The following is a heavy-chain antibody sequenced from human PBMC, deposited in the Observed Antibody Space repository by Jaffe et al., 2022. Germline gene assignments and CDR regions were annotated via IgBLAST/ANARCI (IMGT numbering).Heavy chain of an antibody. CDR2: IIPIFGTA. D-gene: IGHD3-9*01. J-gene: IGHJ2*01. CDR3: ARLPYDILTGPPPEWYFDL. V-gene: IGHV1-69*05. Sequence: QVQLVQSGAEVKKPGSSVKVSCKASGGTFSSYAISWVRQAPGQGLEWMGGIIPIFGTANYAQKFQGRVTITTDESTSTAYMELSSLRSEDTAVYYCARLPYDILTGPPPEWYFDLWGRGTLVTVSS. CDR1: GGTFSSYA.